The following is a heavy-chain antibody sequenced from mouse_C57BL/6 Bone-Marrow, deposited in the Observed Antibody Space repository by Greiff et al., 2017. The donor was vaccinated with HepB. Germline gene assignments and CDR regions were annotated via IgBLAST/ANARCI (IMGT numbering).Heavy chain of an antibody. CDR2: ISNGGGST. Sequence: EVNLVESGGGLVQPGGSLKLSCAASGFTFSDYYMYWVRQTPEKRLEWVAYISNGGGSTYYPDTVKGRFTISRDNAKNTLYLQMSRLKSEDTAMYYCARRTVLYYAMDYWGQGTSVTVSS. CDR1: GFTFSDYY. V-gene: IGHV5-12*01. J-gene: IGHJ4*01. CDR3: ARRTVLYYAMDY.